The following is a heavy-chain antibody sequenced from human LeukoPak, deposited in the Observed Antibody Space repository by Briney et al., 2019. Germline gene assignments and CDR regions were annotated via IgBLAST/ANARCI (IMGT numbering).Heavy chain of an antibody. CDR2: ISGSGNST. Sequence: GGSLRLSCAASGFTFSSYAMSWVRQAPGKGLEWVSAISGSGNSTYYADSVKGRFTISRDNAKNSLYLQMNSLRDEDTAVYYCARDYSSGWYGLDYWGQGTLVTVSS. D-gene: IGHD6-19*01. CDR3: ARDYSSGWYGLDY. V-gene: IGHV3-23*01. J-gene: IGHJ4*02. CDR1: GFTFSSYA.